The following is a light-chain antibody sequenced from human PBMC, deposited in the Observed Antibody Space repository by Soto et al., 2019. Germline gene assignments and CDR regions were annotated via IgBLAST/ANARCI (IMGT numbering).Light chain of an antibody. V-gene: IGKV3-11*01. Sequence: VLAQSPRTLSLCGGGIATLSCRASQSVSTYLAWYQQKPGQAPRLLIYDASSRATGIPARFSGSGSGTDFTLTISSLEPEDSAVYYCQPRSNWPLTFGGGTKVDIK. J-gene: IGKJ4*01. CDR1: QSVSTY. CDR3: QPRSNWPLT. CDR2: DAS.